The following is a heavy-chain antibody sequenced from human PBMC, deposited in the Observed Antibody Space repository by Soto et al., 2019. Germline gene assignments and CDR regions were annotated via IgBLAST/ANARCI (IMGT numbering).Heavy chain of an antibody. CDR1: GGSVTTYS. V-gene: IGHV1-69*13. J-gene: IGHJ5*02. CDR3: AREFIEYSSQPSWFDP. D-gene: IGHD3-22*01. Sequence: SVKVSCKASGGSVTTYSISWVRQAPGQGLEWMGGIIPILGTTNYAQKFRGRVTISADESTSIVYMELSSLRSEDTAVYYCAREFIEYSSQPSWFDPWGQGTLVTVSS. CDR2: IIPILGTT.